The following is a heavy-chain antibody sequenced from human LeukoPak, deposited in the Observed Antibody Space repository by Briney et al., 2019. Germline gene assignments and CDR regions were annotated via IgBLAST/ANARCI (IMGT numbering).Heavy chain of an antibody. D-gene: IGHD3-16*01. CDR1: GFTFTNAW. J-gene: IGHJ4*02. CDR3: TTVLTSTAVTTVPRDIDH. V-gene: IGHV3-15*01. Sequence: PGGSLRLSCAASGFTFTNAWMSWVRQAPGKGLEWVGRIKSKTDGGTTDYAAPVKGRFTISRDDSKNTLYVQMNSLKTEDTAVYYCTTVLTSTAVTTVPRDIDHWGQGTLVTVSS. CDR2: IKSKTDGGTT.